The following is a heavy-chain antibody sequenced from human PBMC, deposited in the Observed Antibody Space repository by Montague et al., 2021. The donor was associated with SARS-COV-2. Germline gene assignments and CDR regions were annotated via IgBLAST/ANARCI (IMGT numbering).Heavy chain of an antibody. CDR1: GFTFSSYG. CDR2: IWYDGSNK. J-gene: IGHJ4*02. V-gene: IGHV3-33*01. CDR3: ARDLFWGTDSGTQQRRDY. Sequence: SLRLSCAASGFTFSSYGMHWVRQAPGKGLEWVAVIWYDGSNKYYADSVKGRFTISRDNSKNTLYLQMNSQRAEDTAVYYCARDLFWGTDSGTQQRRDYWGQGTLVTVSS. D-gene: IGHD3-16*01.